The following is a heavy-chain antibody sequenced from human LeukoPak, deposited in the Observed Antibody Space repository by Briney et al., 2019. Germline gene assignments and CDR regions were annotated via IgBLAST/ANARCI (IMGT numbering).Heavy chain of an antibody. J-gene: IGHJ5*02. D-gene: IGHD6-13*01. V-gene: IGHV3-21*01. CDR2: ISSSSSYI. Sequence: GGSLRLSCAASGFTFDDYAMHWVRQAPGKGLEWVSSISSSSSYIYYADSVKGRFTISRDNAKNSLYLQMNSLRAEDTAVYYCARDRLAAAVNWFDPWGQGTLVTVSS. CDR1: GFTFDDYA. CDR3: ARDRLAAAVNWFDP.